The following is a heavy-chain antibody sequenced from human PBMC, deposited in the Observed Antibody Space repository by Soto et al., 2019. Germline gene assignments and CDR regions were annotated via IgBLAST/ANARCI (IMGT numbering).Heavy chain of an antibody. J-gene: IGHJ5*02. CDR1: GGSISSYY. V-gene: IGHV4-59*01. CDR2: IYYSGST. D-gene: IGHD5-12*01. Sequence: SETLSLTCTVSGGSISSYYWSWIRQPPGKGLEWIGYIYYSGSTNYNPSLKSRVTISVDTSKNQFSLKLSSVTAADTAVYYCARFNRDGYLLGVMANWFDPWGQGTLVTVSS. CDR3: ARFNRDGYLLGVMANWFDP.